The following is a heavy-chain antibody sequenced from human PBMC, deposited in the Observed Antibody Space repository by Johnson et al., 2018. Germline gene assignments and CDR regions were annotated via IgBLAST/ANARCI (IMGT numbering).Heavy chain of an antibody. Sequence: QVQLVQSGGGVVQPGRSLRLSCAASGFTFSSYGMHWVRQAPGKGLEWVAVISYDGSNKYYADSVKGRFTISRANSKNTLYLQMNSLRAADTGVDYCAGGGGFPYTSAEDYWGQGTLVTVSS. D-gene: IGHD2-2*02. CDR1: GFTFSSYG. J-gene: IGHJ4*02. CDR2: ISYDGSNK. V-gene: IGHV3-30*03. CDR3: AGGGGFPYTSAEDY.